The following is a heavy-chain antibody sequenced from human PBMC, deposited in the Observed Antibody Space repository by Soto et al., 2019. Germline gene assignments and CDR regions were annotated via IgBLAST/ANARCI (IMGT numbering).Heavy chain of an antibody. CDR1: GFTFSSYS. D-gene: IGHD3-22*01. V-gene: IGHV3-21*01. CDR3: ARELDYYDSSGLDY. CDR2: ISSSSSYI. J-gene: IGHJ4*02. Sequence: TGGSLRLSCAASGFTFSSYSMNWVRQAPGKGLEWVSSISSSSSYIYYADSVKGRFTISRDNAKNSLYLQMNSLRAEDTAVYYCARELDYYDSSGLDYWGQGTLVTVSS.